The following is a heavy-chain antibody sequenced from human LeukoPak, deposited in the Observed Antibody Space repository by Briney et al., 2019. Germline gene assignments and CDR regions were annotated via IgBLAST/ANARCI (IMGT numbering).Heavy chain of an antibody. CDR3: ARDTSPAIAATVYDALDL. CDR2: IQPDGTDT. Sequence: GGSLRLSCAASGFTFSSYWMTRVRLAPGKGLKWVANIQPDGTDTSYADSVEGRFTISRDNAKNSLYPQLTTLRTEDTALYYCARDTSPAIAATVYDALDLWGQGTMVTVSS. V-gene: IGHV3-7*01. J-gene: IGHJ3*01. D-gene: IGHD6-13*01. CDR1: GFTFSSYW.